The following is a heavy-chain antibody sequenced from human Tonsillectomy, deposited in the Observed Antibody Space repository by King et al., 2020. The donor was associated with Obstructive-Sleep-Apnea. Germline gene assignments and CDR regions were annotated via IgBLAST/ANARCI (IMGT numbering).Heavy chain of an antibody. Sequence: VQLQESGPGLVKPSQTLSLTCTVSVGSISSGGYYWSWIRQHPGKGLEWIGYIYYSGSTYYNPSLKSRVTISVDTSKNQFSLKLSSVTAADTAVYYCARVIRQQLVFYYFDYWGQGTLVTVSS. CDR2: IYYSGST. CDR3: ARVIRQQLVFYYFDY. J-gene: IGHJ4*02. CDR1: VGSISSGGYY. D-gene: IGHD6-13*01. V-gene: IGHV4-31*03.